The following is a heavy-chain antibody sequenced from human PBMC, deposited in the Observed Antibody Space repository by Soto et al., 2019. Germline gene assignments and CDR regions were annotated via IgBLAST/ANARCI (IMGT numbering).Heavy chain of an antibody. Sequence: EVQLVESGGGLVQPGRSLRLSCAASGFTFDDYVMHWVRQAPGKGLEWVSGISWNSGSIGYADSVKGRFTISRDNAKNSLYLQMNSLRAEDTALYYCAKDLGRSGWYYFDYWGQGTLVTVSS. D-gene: IGHD6-19*01. CDR2: ISWNSGSI. CDR3: AKDLGRSGWYYFDY. V-gene: IGHV3-9*01. CDR1: GFTFDDYV. J-gene: IGHJ4*02.